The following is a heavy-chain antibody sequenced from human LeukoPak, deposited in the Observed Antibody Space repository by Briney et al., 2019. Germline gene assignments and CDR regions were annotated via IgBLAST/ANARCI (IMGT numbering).Heavy chain of an antibody. V-gene: IGHV3-21*01. D-gene: IGHD6-19*01. CDR1: GFTFSSYW. CDR3: ARVSNSGWGSRFDP. Sequence: GGSLRLSCAASGFTFSSYWMYWVRRAPGKGLVWVSSISSSSSYISYADSLKGRFTISRDNAKNSLYLQMNSLRAEDTAVYYCARVSNSGWGSRFDPWGQGTLVTVSS. CDR2: ISSSSSYI. J-gene: IGHJ5*02.